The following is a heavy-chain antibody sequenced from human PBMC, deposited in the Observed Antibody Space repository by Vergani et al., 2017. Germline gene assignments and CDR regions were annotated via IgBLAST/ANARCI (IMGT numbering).Heavy chain of an antibody. CDR2: IYYSGST. D-gene: IGHD2-8*01. CDR3: ASFHCTNGVCYTGYFQH. Sequence: QLQLQESGPGLVKPSETLSLTFTVSGGSIISSSYYWGWIRQPPGKGLEWIGSIYYSGSTYYNPSLTSRVTISVDTSKNQFSLKLSSVTAADTAVYYCASFHCTNGVCYTGYFQHWGQGTLVTFAS. V-gene: IGHV4-39*07. CDR1: GGSIISSSYY. J-gene: IGHJ1*01.